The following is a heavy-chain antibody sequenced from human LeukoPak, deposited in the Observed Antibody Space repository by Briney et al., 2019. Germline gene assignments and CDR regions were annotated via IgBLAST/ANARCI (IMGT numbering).Heavy chain of an antibody. CDR1: GFTFSTYA. D-gene: IGHD2-2*01. CDR3: AKGIVPAPNGAFDI. Sequence: GGSPRLSCAASGFTFSTYAMSWVRQAPGKGLEWVSGISGSGGSTYYADSVKGRFTISRDNSKNTLYLQMNSLRAEDTAVYYCAKGIVPAPNGAFDIWGQGTMVTVSS. CDR2: ISGSGGST. V-gene: IGHV3-23*01. J-gene: IGHJ3*02.